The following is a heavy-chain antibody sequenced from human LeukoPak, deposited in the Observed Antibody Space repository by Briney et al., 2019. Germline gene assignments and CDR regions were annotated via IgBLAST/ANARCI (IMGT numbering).Heavy chain of an antibody. D-gene: IGHD6-19*01. Sequence: PGGSLRLSCAASGFTFSSYEMNWVRQAPGRGLEWVSYISSSGSTIYYADSVKGRFTISRDNAKNSLYLQMKSLRDEDTALYYCAKDGSGWYANWGQGTLVTVSS. V-gene: IGHV3-48*03. CDR3: AKDGSGWYAN. J-gene: IGHJ1*01. CDR1: GFTFSSYE. CDR2: ISSSGSTI.